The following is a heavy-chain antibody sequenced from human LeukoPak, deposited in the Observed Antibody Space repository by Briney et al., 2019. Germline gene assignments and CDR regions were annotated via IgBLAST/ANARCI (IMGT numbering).Heavy chain of an antibody. CDR2: ISWNSGSI. Sequence: PGGSLRLSCAASGFTFDDYAMHWVRQAPGKGLEWVSGISWNSGSIGYADSVKGRFTISRDNAKNSLYLQMNSLRAEDTALYYCAKDRIAVAGDAFDIWGQGTMVTVSS. V-gene: IGHV3-9*01. CDR1: GFTFDDYA. J-gene: IGHJ3*02. D-gene: IGHD6-19*01. CDR3: AKDRIAVAGDAFDI.